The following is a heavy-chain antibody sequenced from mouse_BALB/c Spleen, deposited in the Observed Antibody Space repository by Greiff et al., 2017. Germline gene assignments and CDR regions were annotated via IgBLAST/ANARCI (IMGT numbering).Heavy chain of an antibody. CDR1: GFNIKDTY. V-gene: IGHV14-3*02. CDR3: ARRGIYYDYDEDWFAY. CDR2: IDPANGNT. Sequence: VQLQQSGAELVKPGASVKLSCTASGFNIKDTYMHWVKQRPEQGLEWIGRIDPANGNTKYDPKFQGKATITADTSSNTAYLQLSSLTSEDTAVYYCARRGIYYDYDEDWFAYGGQGTLVTVSA. D-gene: IGHD2-4*01. J-gene: IGHJ3*01.